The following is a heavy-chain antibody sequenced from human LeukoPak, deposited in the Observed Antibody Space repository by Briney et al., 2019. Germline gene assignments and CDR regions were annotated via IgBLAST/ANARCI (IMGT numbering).Heavy chain of an antibody. CDR2: INHSGST. J-gene: IGHJ4*02. D-gene: IGHD3-10*01. CDR1: GGSFSGYY. V-gene: IGHV4-34*01. Sequence: SETLSLTCAVYGGSFSGYYWSWIRQPPGKGLEWIGEINHSGSTNYNPSLKSRVTISVDTSKNQFSLKLSSVTAADTAVYYCARTSVWFGDTLFDYWGQGTLVTVSS. CDR3: ARTSVWFGDTLFDY.